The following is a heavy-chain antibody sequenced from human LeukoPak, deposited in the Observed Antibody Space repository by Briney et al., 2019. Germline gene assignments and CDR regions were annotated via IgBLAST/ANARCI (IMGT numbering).Heavy chain of an antibody. CDR1: GGSISSDY. D-gene: IGHD3-3*01. J-gene: IGHJ6*03. CDR3: ATAKGTYYDFWSGYYYDYYYMDV. CDR2: IYQSGST. Sequence: SETLSLTCTVSGGSISSDYWRWIRQPPGKGVGWVGSIYQSGSTYNNPSLKSRVTISVDTSKNQFALKPSSVTAADTAVYDCATAKGTYYDFWSGYYYDYYYMDVWGKGTTVTVSS. V-gene: IGHV4-38-2*02.